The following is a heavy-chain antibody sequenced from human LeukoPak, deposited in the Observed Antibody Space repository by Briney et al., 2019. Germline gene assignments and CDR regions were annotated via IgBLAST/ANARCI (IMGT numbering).Heavy chain of an antibody. J-gene: IGHJ3*02. Sequence: GGSLRLSCAASGFTFSSFWMHWVRQAPGKGLVWVSRINTDGSSTDYADSVKGRFTISKDNAKNTLYLQMNSLRAEDTAVYYCARKGNAFDIWGQGTMVTVSS. D-gene: IGHD3-10*01. CDR3: ARKGNAFDI. V-gene: IGHV3-74*01. CDR2: INTDGSST. CDR1: GFTFSSFW.